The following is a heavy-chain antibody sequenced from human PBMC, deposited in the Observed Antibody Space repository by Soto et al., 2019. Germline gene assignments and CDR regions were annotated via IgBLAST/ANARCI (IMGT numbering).Heavy chain of an antibody. CDR2: XXXXXXWSY. CDR3: LRVDWNDAGS. CDR1: GDSVSSPSAT. J-gene: IGHJ5*02. D-gene: IGHD1-1*01. V-gene: IGHV6-1*01. Sequence: SQTLSLTCAISGDSVSSPSATWGWIRQSPSRGLEXXXXXXXXXXWSYEYALSVKGRITISPDTSKNHFSLQLDSVTPEDTAVYYCLRVDWNDAGSWGQGTLVTVSS.